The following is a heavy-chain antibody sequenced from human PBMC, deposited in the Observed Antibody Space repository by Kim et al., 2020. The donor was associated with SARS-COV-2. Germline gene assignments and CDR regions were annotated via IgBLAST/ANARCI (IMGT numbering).Heavy chain of an antibody. D-gene: IGHD7-27*01. CDR1: GFTFTTYN. Sequence: GGSLRLSCAASGFTFTTYNMNWVRQAPGKGLEWISYISVTDAIYYADSVKGRFTISRDYAKNSLDLQMNSLRDEDTAVYYCARDWNWGIDVWGQGPLVTV. CDR2: ISVTDAI. V-gene: IGHV3-48*02. J-gene: IGHJ4*02. CDR3: ARDWNWGIDV.